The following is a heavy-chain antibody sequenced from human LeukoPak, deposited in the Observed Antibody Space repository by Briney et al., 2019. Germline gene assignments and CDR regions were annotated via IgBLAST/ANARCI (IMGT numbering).Heavy chain of an antibody. CDR1: GFTFSTHW. D-gene: IGHD6-6*01. V-gene: IGHV3-7*01. CDR3: ARMGLLYSSSAEAFEY. Sequence: GGSLRLSCAASGFTFSTHWMSWVRQAPGKGLEWVANIKQDGSDKYYVDSVKGRFTVSRDNAKNSLYLQMDSLRAEDTAVYYCARMGLLYSSSAEAFEYWGQGTLVTVSS. CDR2: IKQDGSDK. J-gene: IGHJ4*02.